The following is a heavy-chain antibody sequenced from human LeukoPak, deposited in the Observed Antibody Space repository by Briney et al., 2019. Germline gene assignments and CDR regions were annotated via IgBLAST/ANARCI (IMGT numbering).Heavy chain of an antibody. J-gene: IGHJ4*02. CDR2: INRDGSFT. CDR3: ARGSLVHYYGSGSYRIRAGFDY. D-gene: IGHD3-10*01. CDR1: GFTFSNSW. Sequence: PGGSLRLSCAASGFTFSNSWMHWLRQPPGKGLVHVSRINRDGSFTDYADFVKGRFTISRDNAKNSLYLQMNSLRAEDTAVYYCARGSLVHYYGSGSYRIRAGFDYWGQGTLVTVSS. V-gene: IGHV3-74*01.